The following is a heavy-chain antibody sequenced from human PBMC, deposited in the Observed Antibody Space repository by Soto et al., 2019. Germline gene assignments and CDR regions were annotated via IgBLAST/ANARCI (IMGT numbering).Heavy chain of an antibody. V-gene: IGHV1-18*01. Sequence: QVQLVQSGAEVKKPGASVKVSCKASGYTFTSYGISWVRQAPGQGLEWMGWISAYNGNTNYAQKLQGRVTMTTDTSTSTAYMELRSLRSDDTAVYYCARDGPGLVTGYCSGGSCYSDYWGQGTLVTVSS. D-gene: IGHD2-15*01. CDR1: GYTFTSYG. J-gene: IGHJ4*02. CDR2: ISAYNGNT. CDR3: ARDGPGLVTGYCSGGSCYSDY.